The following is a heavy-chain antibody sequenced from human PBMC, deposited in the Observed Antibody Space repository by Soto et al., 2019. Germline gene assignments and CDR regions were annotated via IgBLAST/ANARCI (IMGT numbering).Heavy chain of an antibody. CDR1: GFTFSSYA. V-gene: IGHV3-30-3*01. CDR2: ISYDGSNK. D-gene: IGHD3-22*01. J-gene: IGHJ1*01. CDR3: ARDYYDSSGYYSLDEYFQH. Sequence: QVQLVESGGGVVQPGRSLRLSCAASGFTFSSYAMHWVRQAPGKGLEWVAVISYDGSNKYYADSVKGRFTISRDNSKNTLYLQMNSLRAEDTAVYYCARDYYDSSGYYSLDEYFQHWGQGTLVTVSS.